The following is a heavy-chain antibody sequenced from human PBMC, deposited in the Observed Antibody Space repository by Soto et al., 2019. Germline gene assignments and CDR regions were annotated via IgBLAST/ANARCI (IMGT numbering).Heavy chain of an antibody. Sequence: PWGSLRLSCAASGFTVSSYYMNWVRLVPEKGLEWVSVIYSSVPTFYADSVRGRFTISRDNSKNTLYLQMNSLRVEDTAVYYCARAFGGSYDYWGQGTLVPSPQ. J-gene: IGHJ4*02. D-gene: IGHD2-15*01. CDR3: ARAFGGSYDY. CDR2: IYSSVPT. V-gene: IGHV3-53*01. CDR1: GFTVSSYY.